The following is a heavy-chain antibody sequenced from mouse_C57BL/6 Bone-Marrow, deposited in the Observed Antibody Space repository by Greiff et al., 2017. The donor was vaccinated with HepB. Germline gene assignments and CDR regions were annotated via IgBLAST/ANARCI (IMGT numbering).Heavy chain of an antibody. D-gene: IGHD2-2*01. CDR2: ISYSGST. CDR1: GYSITSGYD. V-gene: IGHV3-1*01. Sequence: EVQLQESGPGMVKPSQSLSLTCTVTGYSITSGYDWHWIRHFPGNKLEWMGYISYSGSTNYNPSLKSRISITHDTSKNHFFLKLNSVTTEDTATYYCARAMVTTSAMDYWGQGTSVIVSS. J-gene: IGHJ4*01. CDR3: ARAMVTTSAMDY.